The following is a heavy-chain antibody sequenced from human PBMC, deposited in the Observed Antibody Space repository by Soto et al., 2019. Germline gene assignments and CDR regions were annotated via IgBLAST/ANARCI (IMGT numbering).Heavy chain of an antibody. V-gene: IGHV3-30-3*01. CDR2: ISGDGSNE. CDR3: ARHLSHLKSGWLDP. Sequence: QEQLVESGGGVVQPGRSLRLSCRVSGFTFINYAMHWVRQAPGKGLEWVALISGDGSNEYYADSVKGRFTISGDNSRNTLYLQMNSLRADDTAVYYCARHLSHLKSGWLDPWGQGTLVTVSS. D-gene: IGHD3-3*02. CDR1: GFTFINYA. J-gene: IGHJ5*02.